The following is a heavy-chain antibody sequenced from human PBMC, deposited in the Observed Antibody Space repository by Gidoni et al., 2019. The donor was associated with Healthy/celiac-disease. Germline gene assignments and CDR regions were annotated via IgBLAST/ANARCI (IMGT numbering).Heavy chain of an antibody. CDR2: ISSSSSYI. J-gene: IGHJ4*02. CDR1: GFTFSRYS. CDR3: ARGPHRLDSSGYPIDY. Sequence: EVQLVESGGGLVKPGGSLRLSCAASGFTFSRYSMNWVRQAPGKGLEWVSSISSSSSYIYYADSVKGRFTISRDNAKNSLYLQMNSLRAEDTAVYYCARGPHRLDSSGYPIDYWGQGTLVTVSS. V-gene: IGHV3-21*01. D-gene: IGHD3-22*01.